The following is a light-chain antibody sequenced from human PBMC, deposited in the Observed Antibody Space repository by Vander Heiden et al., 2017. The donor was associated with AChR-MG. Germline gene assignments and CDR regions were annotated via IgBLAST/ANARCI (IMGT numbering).Light chain of an antibody. Sequence: QSALTQPASVSGSPGQSITISCTGTSSDVGGYNYVSWYQQHPGKAPKLMFYDVSKGPSGFSNRFSGSKSGNTASLTISGLQAEDEADYYCSSYTSSSTLVYVFGTGTKVTVL. CDR1: SSDVGGYNY. CDR2: DVS. V-gene: IGLV2-14*01. J-gene: IGLJ1*01. CDR3: SSYTSSSTLVYV.